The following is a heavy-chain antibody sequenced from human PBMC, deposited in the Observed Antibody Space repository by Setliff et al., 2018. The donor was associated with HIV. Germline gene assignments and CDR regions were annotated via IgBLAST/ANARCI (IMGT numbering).Heavy chain of an antibody. J-gene: IGHJ5*02. Sequence: SETLSLTCTVSGGSMNIHYWSWIRQPPGKGLEWIGSIYYSGGTNYNPSLKSRVTISVDTSKNQFSLKLSSVTAADTAVYYCAREEDYNFWSGYDWFDPWGQGTLVTVSS. V-gene: IGHV4-59*11. CDR3: AREEDYNFWSGYDWFDP. CDR1: GGSMNIHY. CDR2: IYYSGGT. D-gene: IGHD3-3*01.